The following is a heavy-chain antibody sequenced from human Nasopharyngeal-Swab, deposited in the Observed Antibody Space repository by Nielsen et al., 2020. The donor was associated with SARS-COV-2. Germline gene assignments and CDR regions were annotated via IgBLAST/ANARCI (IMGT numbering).Heavy chain of an antibody. Sequence: SETLSLTCAVYGGSFSGYYWSWIRQTPGKGLEWIGEINHSGSTNYNVSLKSRVTISVDKSKDQFSLKLSSVTAADTAVYYCASQPYSSSWYGGDAFDIWGQGTMVTVSS. V-gene: IGHV4-34*01. CDR3: ASQPYSSSWYGGDAFDI. D-gene: IGHD6-13*01. CDR2: INHSGST. J-gene: IGHJ3*02. CDR1: GGSFSGYY.